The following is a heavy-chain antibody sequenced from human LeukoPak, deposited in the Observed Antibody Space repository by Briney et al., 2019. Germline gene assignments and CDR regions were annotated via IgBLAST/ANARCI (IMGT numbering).Heavy chain of an antibody. V-gene: IGHV4-4*07. D-gene: IGHD6-6*01. CDR2: ISTSGST. CDR3: ARNEFRSYGLVHY. J-gene: IGHJ4*02. Sequence: SETLSPTCTVSGDSMGNDYWSWIRQSAGKGLEWIGRISTSGSTDYNPSLRSRVTMSVDTSRNQFSLTLTSMTAADTAVYYCARNEFRSYGLVHYWGQGTLVTVSS. CDR1: GDSMGNDY.